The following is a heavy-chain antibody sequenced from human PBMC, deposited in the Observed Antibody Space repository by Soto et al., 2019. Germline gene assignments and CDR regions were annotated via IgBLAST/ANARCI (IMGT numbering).Heavy chain of an antibody. Sequence: GGSLGLSCXASEFTFSVYDMSWVRQAPGKGLEWLSYITKSSNAIYYADSVKGRFTISRDNAKNSLYLQINSLTAEDTAVYYCARSVPSSGYDSWGQGAQVTVSS. J-gene: IGHJ4*02. V-gene: IGHV3-48*01. CDR2: ITKSSNAI. D-gene: IGHD1-26*01. CDR3: ARSVPSSGYDS. CDR1: EFTFSVYD.